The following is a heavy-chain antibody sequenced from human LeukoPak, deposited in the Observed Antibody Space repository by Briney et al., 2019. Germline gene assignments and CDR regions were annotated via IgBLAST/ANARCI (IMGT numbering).Heavy chain of an antibody. J-gene: IGHJ1*01. CDR3: ARVGGYDSSGYYSEYFQH. D-gene: IGHD3-22*01. Sequence: ASVKVSCKASGYTFTSYGISWVRQAPGQGLEWMGWISGYTGNTNYAHKLQGRVTMTTDTSTSTAYMELRSLRSDDTAVYYCARVGGYDSSGYYSEYFQHWGQGTLVTVSS. CDR1: GYTFTSYG. V-gene: IGHV1-18*01. CDR2: ISGYTGNT.